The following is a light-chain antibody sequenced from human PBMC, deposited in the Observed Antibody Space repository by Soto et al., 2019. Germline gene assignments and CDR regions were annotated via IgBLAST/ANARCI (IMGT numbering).Light chain of an antibody. J-gene: IGKJ3*01. Sequence: EIVLSQSPGTLSLSPGERATLSCRASHSVTSNFLAWYQQKPGQAPRLLMYAASTRATGIPDRFSGSGSGTDFTLTINRLEPEDVAVYYCQQYGSSPFTFGPGTKVDIK. V-gene: IGKV3-20*01. CDR3: QQYGSSPFT. CDR2: AAS. CDR1: HSVTSNF.